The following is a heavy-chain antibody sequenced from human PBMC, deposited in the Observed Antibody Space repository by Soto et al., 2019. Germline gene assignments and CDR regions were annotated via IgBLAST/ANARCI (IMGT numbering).Heavy chain of an antibody. CDR2: ISGSGGST. D-gene: IGHD1-26*01. J-gene: IGHJ6*02. CDR3: AFTLVGATPPPGGAYGMDV. Sequence: GGSLRLSCAASGFTFSSYAMTWVRQAPGKGLEWVSIISGSGGSTYYADSVKGRFTISRDDSKNTLFLQMNSLRAEDTAVYYCAFTLVGATPPPGGAYGMDVWGQGTTVTVSS. V-gene: IGHV3-23*01. CDR1: GFTFSSYA.